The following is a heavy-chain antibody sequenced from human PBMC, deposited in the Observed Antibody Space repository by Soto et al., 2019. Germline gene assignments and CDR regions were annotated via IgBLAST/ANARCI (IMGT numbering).Heavy chain of an antibody. CDR3: TRGGCSGGSCYSMKVAYNGMDV. V-gene: IGHV3-49*03. D-gene: IGHD2-15*01. CDR2: IRSKAYGGTT. J-gene: IGHJ6*02. Sequence: GGSLRLSCTASGFTFGDYAMSWFRQAPGKGLEWVGFIRSKAYGGTTEYAASVKGRFTISRDDSRSIAYLQMNSLKTEDTAVYYCTRGGCSGGSCYSMKVAYNGMDVWGQGPTVTVSS. CDR1: GFTFGDYA.